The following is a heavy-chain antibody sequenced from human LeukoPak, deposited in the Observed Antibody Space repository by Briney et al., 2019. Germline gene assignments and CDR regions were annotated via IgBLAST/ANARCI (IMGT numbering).Heavy chain of an antibody. V-gene: IGHV3-23*01. CDR3: ARDQPIVATIPYYYYGMDV. D-gene: IGHD5-12*01. CDR2: ISGSGAST. J-gene: IGHJ6*04. Sequence: GASLRLSCAASGFTFSNYAMSWVRQAPGKGLEWVSGISGSGASTYYADSVKGRFTISRDNAKNSLYLQMNSLRAEDTAVYYCARDQPIVATIPYYYYGMDVWGKGTTVTVSS. CDR1: GFTFSNYA.